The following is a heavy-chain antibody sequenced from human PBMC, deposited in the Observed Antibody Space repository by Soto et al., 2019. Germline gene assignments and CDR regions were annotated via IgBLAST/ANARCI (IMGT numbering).Heavy chain of an antibody. V-gene: IGHV3-21*06. CDR1: GLTFPRYG. CDR3: ARESEDLTSNFDY. J-gene: IGHJ4*02. Sequence: GWSLRISCAASGLTFPRYGMNGFPQAPGKGLEWVSSISSTTNYIYYGDSMKGRFTISRDNAKNSLYLEMNSLRAEDTAVYYCARESEDLTSNFDYWGQGTLVTVS. CDR2: ISSTTNYI.